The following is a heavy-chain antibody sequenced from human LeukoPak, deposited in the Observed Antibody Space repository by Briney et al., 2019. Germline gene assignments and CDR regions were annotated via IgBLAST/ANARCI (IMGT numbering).Heavy chain of an antibody. J-gene: IGHJ4*02. CDR1: GGSISSGGYY. CDR3: ARIVLSGYVSDY. Sequence: SETLSLTCTVSGGSISSGGYYWSWIRQHPGKGLEWIGYIYYSGSTYYNPSLKSRVTISVDTSKNQFSLKLSSVTAADTAVYYCARIVLSGYVSDYWGQGTLVTVSS. CDR2: IYYSGST. D-gene: IGHD5-12*01. V-gene: IGHV4-31*03.